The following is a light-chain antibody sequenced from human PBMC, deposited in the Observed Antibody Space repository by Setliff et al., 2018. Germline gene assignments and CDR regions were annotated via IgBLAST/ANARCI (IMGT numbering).Light chain of an antibody. J-gene: IGLJ1*01. V-gene: IGLV2-14*03. Sequence: QSVLTQPASVSGSPGQSITIPCSGTSSDVGAYDLVSWYKQHPGKAPKLIISDVSNRPSGVSNRFSGSKSGNTASLTISGLQAEDEADYYCSAYTSSSTYVFGTRTKVTVL. CDR1: SSDVGAYDL. CDR2: DVS. CDR3: SAYTSSSTYV.